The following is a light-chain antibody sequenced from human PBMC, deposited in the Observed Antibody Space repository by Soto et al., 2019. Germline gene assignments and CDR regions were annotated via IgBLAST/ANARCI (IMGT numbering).Light chain of an antibody. CDR3: QRVYNVPHA. CDR1: QSISNH. Sequence: DTQMTQSPSSLPASVADRVTITCRESQSISNHLNWYQQKQGKVTEFLNYGDSSLHPGVLSRFTGSGSGTHFALAILSLQPEEIATYYCQRVYNVPHAFGQGNKREV. J-gene: IGKJ2*01. V-gene: IGKV1-39*01. CDR2: GDS.